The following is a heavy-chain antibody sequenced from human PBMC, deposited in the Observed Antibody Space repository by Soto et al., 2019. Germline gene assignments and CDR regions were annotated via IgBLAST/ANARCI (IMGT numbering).Heavy chain of an antibody. Sequence: KPSETLSLTCTVSGGSISSSSYYWGWIRQPPGRGLEWIGSIYYSGSTYYNPSLKSRVTISVDTSKNQFSLKLSSVTAADTAVYYCARGSMGDILAGYHFDYWGQGTLVTVSS. J-gene: IGHJ4*02. D-gene: IGHD3-9*01. CDR1: GGSISSSSYY. CDR3: ARGSMGDILAGYHFDY. V-gene: IGHV4-39*01. CDR2: IYYSGST.